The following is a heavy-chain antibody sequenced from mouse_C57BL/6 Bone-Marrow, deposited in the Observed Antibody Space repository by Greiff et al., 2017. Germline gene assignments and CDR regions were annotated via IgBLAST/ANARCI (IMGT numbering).Heavy chain of an antibody. CDR1: GFNIKDDY. Sequence: EVKVVESGAELVRPGASVKLSCTASGFNIKDDYMHWVKQRPEQGLEWIGWIDPENGDTEYASKFQGKATITADTSSNTAYLQLSSLTSEDTAVYYCTYYGSSYWWYFDVWGTGTTVTVSS. CDR2: IDPENGDT. D-gene: IGHD1-1*01. CDR3: TYYGSSYWWYFDV. V-gene: IGHV14-4*01. J-gene: IGHJ1*03.